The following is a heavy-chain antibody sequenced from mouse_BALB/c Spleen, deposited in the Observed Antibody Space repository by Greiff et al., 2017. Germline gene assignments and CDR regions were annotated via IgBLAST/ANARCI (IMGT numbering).Heavy chain of an antibody. CDR3: VRGVYHFDY. CDR1: GFTFNTNA. CDR2: IRSKSNNYAT. J-gene: IGHJ4*01. Sequence: EVQLVETGGGLVQPKGSLKLSCAASGFTFNTNAMNWVRQAPGKGLEWVARIRSKSNNYATYYADSVKDRFTISRDDSQSMLYLQMNNLKTEDTAMYYCVRGVYHFDYWGQGTSVTVSS. V-gene: IGHV10S3*01. D-gene: IGHD2-1*01.